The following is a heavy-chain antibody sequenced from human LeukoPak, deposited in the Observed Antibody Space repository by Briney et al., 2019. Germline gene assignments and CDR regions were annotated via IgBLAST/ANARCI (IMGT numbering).Heavy chain of an antibody. D-gene: IGHD5-24*01. CDR1: GGTFSSYA. CDR2: IIPIFGTA. Sequence: EASVKVSCKASGGTFSSYAISWVRQAPGQGLEWMGGIIPIFGTANYAQKFQGRVTITADKSTSTAYMELSSLRSEDTAVYYCASHVPLRDGYNYPLMYWGQGTLVTVSP. V-gene: IGHV1-69*06. J-gene: IGHJ4*02. CDR3: ASHVPLRDGYNYPLMY.